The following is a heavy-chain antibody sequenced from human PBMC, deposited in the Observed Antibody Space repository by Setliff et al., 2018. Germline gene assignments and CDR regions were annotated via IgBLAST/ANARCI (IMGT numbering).Heavy chain of an antibody. Sequence: SETLSLTCAVYGGSFSGYYWSWIRQPPGKGLEWIGEINHSGSTNYNPSLKSRVTIPVDTSKNQFSLKLSSVTAADTAVYYCARVDNFWSGPIDYWGQGTLVTVSS. CDR3: ARVDNFWSGPIDY. J-gene: IGHJ4*02. V-gene: IGHV4-34*01. D-gene: IGHD3-3*01. CDR1: GGSFSGYY. CDR2: INHSGST.